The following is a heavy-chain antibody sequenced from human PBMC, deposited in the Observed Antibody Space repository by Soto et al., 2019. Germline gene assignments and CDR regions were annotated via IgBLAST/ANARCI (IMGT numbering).Heavy chain of an antibody. CDR1: GASFSSGVYY. D-gene: IGHD2-15*01. V-gene: IGHV4-31*11. CDR3: ARSGSGHSCYPFCWFDP. J-gene: IGHJ5*02. Sequence: PSETLSLTCAVSGASFSSGVYYWSWIRHHPGRALEWIGYISYTGSTYYNPSLRSRVTISVDRSQSQLSLKLSSVTAADAAVYYCARSGSGHSCYPFCWFDPWGPGTLVTVSS. CDR2: ISYTGST.